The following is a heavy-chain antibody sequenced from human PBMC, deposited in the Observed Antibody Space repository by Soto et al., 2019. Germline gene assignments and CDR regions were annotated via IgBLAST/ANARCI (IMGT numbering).Heavy chain of an antibody. CDR1: GFTFSNAW. CDR3: IEPYDFWIGLNYYHSCGMDG. J-gene: IGHJ6*04. Sequence: PWGSLRLSCAASGFTFSNAWMSWVRQAPGKGLEWIGLIKTTTDGGTTDYAAPVKGRFSILRDDSKNTVYLQMNSLKTEDTGVYYCIEPYDFWIGLNYYHSCGMDGCCTGIMVTLAS. V-gene: IGHV3-15*01. D-gene: IGHD3-3*01. CDR2: IKTTTDGGTT.